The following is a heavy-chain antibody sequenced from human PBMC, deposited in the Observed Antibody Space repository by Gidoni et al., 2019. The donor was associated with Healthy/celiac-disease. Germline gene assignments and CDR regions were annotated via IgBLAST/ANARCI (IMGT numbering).Heavy chain of an antibody. Sequence: EVQLVESGGGLVQPGGSLRLSCSASGFTFSSYAMHWVRQAPGKGLEYVSAISSNGGSTYYADSVKGRFTISRDNSKNTLYLQMSSLRAEDTAVYYCVIPPRRIAVAGIRGNDDYWGQGTLVTVSS. CDR3: VIPPRRIAVAGIRGNDDY. D-gene: IGHD6-19*01. V-gene: IGHV3-64D*08. J-gene: IGHJ4*02. CDR2: ISSNGGST. CDR1: GFTFSSYA.